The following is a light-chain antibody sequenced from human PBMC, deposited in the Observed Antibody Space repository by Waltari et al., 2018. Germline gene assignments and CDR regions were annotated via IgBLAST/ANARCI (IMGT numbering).Light chain of an antibody. J-gene: IGLJ3*02. V-gene: IGLV1-44*01. CDR3: AAWDDSLNGWV. Sequence: QSVLTQPPSASVPPGQRVTISCSGRNSTIGSTRVNWYQQLPGTAPNLLIYTNNQRPSGVPDRFSGSKSGTSATLAIGGLRSADEADYYCAAWDDSLNGWVFGGGTKLTVL. CDR2: TNN. CDR1: NSTIGSTR.